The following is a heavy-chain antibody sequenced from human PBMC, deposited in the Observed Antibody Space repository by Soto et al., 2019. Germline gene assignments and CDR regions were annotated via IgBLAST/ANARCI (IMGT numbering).Heavy chain of an antibody. Sequence: PGGSLRLSCAASGFTFGSYAMHWVRQAPGKGLEWVAVISYDGSNKYYADSVKGRFTISRDNSKNTLYLQMNSLRAEDTAVYYCAREIVVVTDAYYYYYGMDVWGQGTTVTVSS. D-gene: IGHD2-21*02. V-gene: IGHV3-30-3*01. CDR2: ISYDGSNK. CDR1: GFTFGSYA. CDR3: AREIVVVTDAYYYYYGMDV. J-gene: IGHJ6*02.